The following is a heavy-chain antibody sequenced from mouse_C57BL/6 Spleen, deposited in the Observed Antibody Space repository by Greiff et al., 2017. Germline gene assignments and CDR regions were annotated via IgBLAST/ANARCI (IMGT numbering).Heavy chain of an antibody. V-gene: IGHV1-69*01. CDR1: GYTFTSYW. J-gene: IGHJ2*01. Sequence: VQLQQPGAELVMPGASVKLSCKASGYTFTSYWMHWVKQRPGQGLEWIGEIDPSDSYTNYNQKFKGKSTLTVDKSSSTAYMQLSSLTSEDSAVYYCAIGDYDGVDYWGQGTTLTVSS. CDR3: AIGDYDGVDY. D-gene: IGHD2-4*01. CDR2: IDPSDSYT.